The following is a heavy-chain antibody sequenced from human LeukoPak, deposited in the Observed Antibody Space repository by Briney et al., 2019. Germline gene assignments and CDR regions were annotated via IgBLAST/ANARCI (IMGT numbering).Heavy chain of an antibody. Sequence: GRSLRLSCAASGFTFSSYGMHWVRQAPGKGLAWVAVISYDGSNKYYADSVKGRFTISRDNSKNTLYLQMNSLRAEDTAVYYCAKDGLSYSSSPEPFDYWGQGTLVTVSS. CDR2: ISYDGSNK. J-gene: IGHJ4*02. CDR1: GFTFSSYG. CDR3: AKDGLSYSSSPEPFDY. D-gene: IGHD6-6*01. V-gene: IGHV3-30*18.